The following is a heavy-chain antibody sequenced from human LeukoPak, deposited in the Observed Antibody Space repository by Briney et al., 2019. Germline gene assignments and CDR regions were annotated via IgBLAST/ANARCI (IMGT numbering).Heavy chain of an antibody. D-gene: IGHD3-10*01. V-gene: IGHV4-59*01. CDR3: ATVAVIRGVTYFDY. CDR2: LFYSGST. J-gene: IGHJ4*02. Sequence: AETLSLTCTVSGGSISSYYWSWIRQPPGKGLEWIAYLFYSGSTDYNPSLESRVTISVDTSKNQFSLKLRSVTAADTAVYYCATVAVIRGVTYFDYWGQGTLVTVSS. CDR1: GGSISSYY.